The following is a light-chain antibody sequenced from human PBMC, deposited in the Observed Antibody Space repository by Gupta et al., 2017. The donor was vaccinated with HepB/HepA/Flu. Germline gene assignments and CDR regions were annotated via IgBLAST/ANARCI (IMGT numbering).Light chain of an antibody. V-gene: IGKV3-15*01. J-gene: IGKJ2*01. CDR1: QNVRNN. CDR2: GTS. CDR3: QQYKNWPPFT. Sequence: EIVMTQSPATLSVSPGESATLSCRASQNVRNNVAWYQQKPGQAPRLLIYGTSTRATGIPARFSCSGSGTEXTLTISXRQSEDFAVYYCQQYKNWPPFTFGXGTKLEI.